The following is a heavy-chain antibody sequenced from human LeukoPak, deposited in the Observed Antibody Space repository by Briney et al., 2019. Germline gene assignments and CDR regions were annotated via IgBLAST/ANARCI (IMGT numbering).Heavy chain of an antibody. CDR1: GGTFSSYA. D-gene: IGHD3-16*02. J-gene: IGHJ4*02. CDR3: ASWVAFGGVIEKPFDY. V-gene: IGHV1-69*01. Sequence: SVKVSCKASGGTFSSYAISWVRQAPGQGLEWMGGIIPIFGTANYAQKFQGRVTITADESTSTAYMELSSLRSEDTAVYYCASWVAFGGVIEKPFDYWGQGTLVTVSS. CDR2: IIPIFGTA.